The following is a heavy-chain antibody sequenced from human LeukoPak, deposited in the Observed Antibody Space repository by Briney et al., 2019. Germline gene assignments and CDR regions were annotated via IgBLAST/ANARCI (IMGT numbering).Heavy chain of an antibody. CDR3: ARGAITIFGVVIPLFDY. CDR2: IIPIFGTA. V-gene: IGHV1-69*13. D-gene: IGHD3-3*01. Sequence: ASVKVSCKASGYTFTSYGISWVRQAPGQGLEWMGGIIPIFGTANYAQKFQGRVTITADESTSTAYMELSSLRSEDTAVYYCARGAITIFGVVIPLFDYWGQGTLVTVSS. J-gene: IGHJ4*02. CDR1: GYTFTSYG.